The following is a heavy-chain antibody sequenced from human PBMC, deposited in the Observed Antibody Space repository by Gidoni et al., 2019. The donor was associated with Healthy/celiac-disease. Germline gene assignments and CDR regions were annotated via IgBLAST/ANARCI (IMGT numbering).Heavy chain of an antibody. J-gene: IGHJ5*02. CDR2: IIPILGIA. V-gene: IGHV1-69*04. D-gene: IGHD6-19*01. CDR1: GGTFSSYA. Sequence: QVQLVQSGAEVKKPGSSVKVSCKASGGTFSSYAISWVRQAPGQGLEWMGRIIPILGIANYAQKFQGRVTITADKSTSTAYMELSSLRSEDTAVYYCARGFRGDVAGNNWFDPWGQGTLVTVSS. CDR3: ARGFRGDVAGNNWFDP.